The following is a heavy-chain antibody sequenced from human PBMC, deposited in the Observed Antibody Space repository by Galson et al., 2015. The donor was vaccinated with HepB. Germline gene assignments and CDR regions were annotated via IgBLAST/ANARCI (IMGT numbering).Heavy chain of an antibody. CDR2: VSPDSGKT. D-gene: IGHD3-3*01. J-gene: IGHJ5*02. CDR3: ARGGWLDSSGSYRGDGLDP. Sequence: SVKVSCKASGYTFTNYDINWVRQASGQGLEWIGWVSPDSGKTGYAQKFQGRVMMTRDTSINTAYMEVGRLRSEDTAVYYCARGGWLDSSGSYRGDGLDPWGQGTLVTVSS. V-gene: IGHV1-8*01. CDR1: GYTFTNYD.